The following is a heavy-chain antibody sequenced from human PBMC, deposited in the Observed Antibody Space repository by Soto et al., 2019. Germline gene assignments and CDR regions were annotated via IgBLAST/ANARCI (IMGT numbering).Heavy chain of an antibody. J-gene: IGHJ6*02. Sequence: QVQLVQSGAEVKKPGSSVKVSCKASGGTFSSYTINWVRQAPGQGLEWMGRIIPMFGLANYAQKFQGRVTMTADKTTSTAYMELSSLRSDDTAVYYCAGVEVATTNYGMDVWGQGTTVTVSS. CDR2: IIPMFGLA. CDR3: AGVEVATTNYGMDV. D-gene: IGHD5-12*01. CDR1: GGTFSSYT. V-gene: IGHV1-69*02.